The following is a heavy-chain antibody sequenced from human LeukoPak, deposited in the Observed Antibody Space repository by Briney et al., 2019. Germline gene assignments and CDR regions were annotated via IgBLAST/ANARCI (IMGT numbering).Heavy chain of an antibody. D-gene: IGHD6-13*01. CDR2: LYSGGTT. CDR3: ASPSPGGGAAGLFDY. CDR1: GFTVSSNF. V-gene: IGHV3-53*05. J-gene: IGHJ4*02. Sequence: GGSLRLSCAVSGFTVSSNFLNWVRQAPGEGLEWVSVLYSGGTTFYADSVRGRFTISRDNSRNTLYLQMNSLRADDTAVYYCASPSPGGGAAGLFDYWGQGTLVTVSS.